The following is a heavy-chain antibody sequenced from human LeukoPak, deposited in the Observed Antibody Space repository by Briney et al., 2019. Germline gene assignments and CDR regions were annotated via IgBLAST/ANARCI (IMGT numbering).Heavy chain of an antibody. Sequence: GGSLRLSCAASGFTFDDYGMSWVRQAPGKGLEWVSGINWNGGSTGYADSVKGRFTISRDNAKNSLYLQMNSLRAEDTALYHCAREGLGEPGRRWFDPWGQGTLVTVSS. CDR3: AREGLGEPGRRWFDP. CDR1: GFTFDDYG. D-gene: IGHD1-14*01. V-gene: IGHV3-20*01. J-gene: IGHJ5*02. CDR2: INWNGGST.